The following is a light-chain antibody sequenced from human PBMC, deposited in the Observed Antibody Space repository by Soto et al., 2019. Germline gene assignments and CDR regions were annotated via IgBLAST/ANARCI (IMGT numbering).Light chain of an antibody. V-gene: IGLV2-14*01. CDR3: SSHTTSPLSYA. CDR1: SSDVGGYNY. J-gene: IGLJ1*01. Sequence: QSVLTQPASVSASPGQSITISCTGTSSDVGGYNYVSWYQQHPGKVPKLIIYGVTNRPSGVSNRFSGSKSGNTASLTISGLQAEDEADYYCSSHTTSPLSYASGIGTKFSVL. CDR2: GVT.